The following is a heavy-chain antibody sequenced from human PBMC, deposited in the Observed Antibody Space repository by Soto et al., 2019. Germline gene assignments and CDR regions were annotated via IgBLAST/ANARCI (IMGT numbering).Heavy chain of an antibody. J-gene: IGHJ3*02. Sequence: QVQLVQSGAEVKKPGSSVKVSCKASGGTFSSYAISWVRQAPGQGLEWMGGIIPIFGTANYAQKFLGRVTITADKSTSTAYMELSSLRSEDTAVYYCARDQGIVVVVAATPGAFDIWGQGTMVTVSS. CDR3: ARDQGIVVVVAATPGAFDI. V-gene: IGHV1-69*06. CDR2: IIPIFGTA. CDR1: GGTFSSYA. D-gene: IGHD2-15*01.